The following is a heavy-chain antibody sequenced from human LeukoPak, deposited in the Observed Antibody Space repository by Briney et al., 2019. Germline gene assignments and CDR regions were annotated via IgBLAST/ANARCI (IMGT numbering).Heavy chain of an antibody. Sequence: ASVKVSCKASGYTLTSYYMHWPRQAPGQGLEWMGIINPSAGNTNYAQKFQGRVTMTRDTSTSTVYMELSSLRSEDTAVYYCARGLKLVVVTAISEDFDYWGRGTLVTVPS. CDR3: ARGLKLVVVTAISEDFDY. CDR1: GYTLTSYY. J-gene: IGHJ4*02. CDR2: INPSAGNT. D-gene: IGHD2-21*02. V-gene: IGHV1-46*01.